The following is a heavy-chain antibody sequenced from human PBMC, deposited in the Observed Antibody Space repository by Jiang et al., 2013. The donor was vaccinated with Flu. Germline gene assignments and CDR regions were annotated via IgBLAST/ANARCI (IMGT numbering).Heavy chain of an antibody. D-gene: IGHD6-19*01. V-gene: IGHV2-5*02. CDR3: ARSYSSGWYPRTGFDY. J-gene: IGHJ4*02. CDR2: IYWDDDX. Sequence: IYWDDDXRYSPSLKNRLTITKDTSKNEVVLTMTNMDPVDTATYYCARSYSSGWYPRTGFDYWGQGTLVTVSS.